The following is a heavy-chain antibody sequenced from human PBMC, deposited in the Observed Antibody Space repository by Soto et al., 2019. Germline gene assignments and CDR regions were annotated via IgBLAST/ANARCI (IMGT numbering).Heavy chain of an antibody. D-gene: IGHD2-15*01. Sequence: GGSLRLSCAASGFTVSSKYMSWVRQAPGKGLEWVSLIQSGGPTYYADSVKGRFTISRDTSENTLHLQMDSLRAEGTAVYYCARDDVLCDGGRCYGVPLDVWGQGTTVTVSS. CDR1: GFTVSSKY. CDR2: IQSGGPT. V-gene: IGHV3-66*01. CDR3: ARDDVLCDGGRCYGVPLDV. J-gene: IGHJ6*02.